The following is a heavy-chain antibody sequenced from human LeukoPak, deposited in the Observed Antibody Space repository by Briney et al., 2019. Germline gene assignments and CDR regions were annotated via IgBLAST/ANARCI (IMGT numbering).Heavy chain of an antibody. CDR1: GGSYSGCY. D-gene: IGHD6-13*01. V-gene: IGHV4-34*01. J-gene: IGHJ6*02. Sequence: SETLSLTCAVYGGSYSGCYWSWIRQPPGKGLEWIGEINHSGSTNYNPSLKSRVTISVDTSKNQFSLKLSSVTAADTAVYYCARGRSWHYYYHYGMDVWGQGTTVTVSS. CDR2: INHSGST. CDR3: ARGRSWHYYYHYGMDV.